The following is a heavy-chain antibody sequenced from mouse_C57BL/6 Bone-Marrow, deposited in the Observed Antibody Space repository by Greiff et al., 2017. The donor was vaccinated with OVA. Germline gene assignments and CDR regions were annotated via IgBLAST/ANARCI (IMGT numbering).Heavy chain of an antibody. J-gene: IGHJ4*01. CDR2: IDPSDSET. D-gene: IGHD1-1*01. Sequence: QVQLQQPGAELVRPGSSVKLSCKASGYTFTSYWMHWVKQRPIQGLEWIGNIDPSDSETHYNQQFKDKATLTVDKSSSTAYMQLSSLTSEDSAVYYCASSSYVDYYAMDYWGQGTSVTVSS. V-gene: IGHV1-52*01. CDR1: GYTFTSYW. CDR3: ASSSYVDYYAMDY.